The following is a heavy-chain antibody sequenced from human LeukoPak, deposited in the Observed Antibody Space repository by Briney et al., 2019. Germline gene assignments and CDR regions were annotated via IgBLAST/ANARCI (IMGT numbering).Heavy chain of an antibody. D-gene: IGHD3-10*01. CDR2: IIPIFGTA. Sequence: SVKVSCKASGGTFSSYAISWVRQAPGQGLEWMGGIIPIFGTANYAQKFQGRVTITTDESTSTAYMELSSLRSEDTAVYYCARGRRITMVRGVIIGYWGQGTLVTVSS. CDR1: GGTFSSYA. V-gene: IGHV1-69*05. CDR3: ARGRRITMVRGVIIGY. J-gene: IGHJ4*02.